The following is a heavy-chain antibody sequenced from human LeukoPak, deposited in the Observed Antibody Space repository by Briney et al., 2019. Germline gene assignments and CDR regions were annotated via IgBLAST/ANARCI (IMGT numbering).Heavy chain of an antibody. CDR3: ARDQTTVSRYCSGGSCPNVNDY. D-gene: IGHD2-15*01. CDR2: ISGSGGST. J-gene: IGHJ4*02. CDR1: GFTFSSYA. V-gene: IGHV3-23*01. Sequence: GGSLRLSCAASGFTFSSYAMSWVRQAPGKGLEWVSAISGSGGSTYYADSVKGRFTISRDNAKNSLYLQMNSLRAEDTAVYYCARDQTTVSRYCSGGSCPNVNDYWGQGTLVTVSS.